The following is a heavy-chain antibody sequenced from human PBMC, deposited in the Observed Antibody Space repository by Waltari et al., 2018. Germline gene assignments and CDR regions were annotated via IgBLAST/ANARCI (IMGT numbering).Heavy chain of an antibody. Sequence: QVQLQQWGAGLLKPSETLSLSCAVYGGPLSSYFWSWIVQSPRKGLECIGEINHRGSTNYNPSLRGRVTISVDTSKNQFSLKLSSVPAADTAVYYCVRGAFEFYSSSFGKGGWFDPWGQGTPVTVSS. CDR2: INHRGST. D-gene: IGHD3-10*01. CDR1: GGPLSSYF. CDR3: VRGAFEFYSSSFGKGGWFDP. J-gene: IGHJ5*02. V-gene: IGHV4-34*01.